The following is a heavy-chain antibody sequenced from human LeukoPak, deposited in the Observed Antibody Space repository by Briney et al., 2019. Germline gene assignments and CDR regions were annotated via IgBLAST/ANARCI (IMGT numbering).Heavy chain of an antibody. CDR2: ISGSGGST. V-gene: IGHV3-23*01. Sequence: PGGSLRLSCAASGFTFSSYAMSWVRQAPGKGLEWVSAISGSGGSTYYADSVKGRFTISRDNSKNTLYLQMNSLRAEDTAVYYCAKMTVYYYGSGSPHHYWGQGTLVTVSS. D-gene: IGHD3-10*01. CDR1: GFTFSSYA. CDR3: AKMTVYYYGSGSPHHY. J-gene: IGHJ4*02.